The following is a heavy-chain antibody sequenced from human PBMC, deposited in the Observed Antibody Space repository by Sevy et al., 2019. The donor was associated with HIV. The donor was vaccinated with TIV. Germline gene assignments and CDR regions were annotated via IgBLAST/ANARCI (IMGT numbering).Heavy chain of an antibody. D-gene: IGHD1-1*01. CDR1: GFTFDDYW. J-gene: IGHJ4*02. CDR2: IRQDGNEL. V-gene: IGHV3-7*01. CDR3: ARRCFEL. Sequence: GGSLRLSCAASGFTFDDYWMQWVRQAPGQGLEWVANIRQDGNELYYADSVKGRFTISRDNAKESLFLQMTNLRAEDTAIYYWARRCFELWGQGTLVTVSS.